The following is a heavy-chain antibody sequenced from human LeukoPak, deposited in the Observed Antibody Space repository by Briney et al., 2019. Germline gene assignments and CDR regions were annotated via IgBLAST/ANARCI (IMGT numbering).Heavy chain of an antibody. J-gene: IGHJ4*02. CDR3: AKEQQLVKGVIDY. CDR2: ISYDRSNK. CDR1: GFTFSSYG. Sequence: PGRSLRLSCAASGFTFSSYGMHWVRQAPGKGLERVAVISYDRSNKYYADSVKGRFTISRDNSKNTLYLQMNSLRAEDTAVYYCAKEQQLVKGVIDYWGQGTLVTVSS. V-gene: IGHV3-30*18. D-gene: IGHD6-13*01.